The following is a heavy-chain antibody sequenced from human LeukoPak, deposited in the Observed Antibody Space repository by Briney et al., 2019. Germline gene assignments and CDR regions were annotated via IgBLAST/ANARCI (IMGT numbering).Heavy chain of an antibody. D-gene: IGHD5-18*01. Sequence: GGPRHISCKGSESPFINYWIGGARQMPGKGLEGVGIIYPGGSDTRYSPSFQGQVTISGDKSISTAYLQWSSLKASDTAMYYCARRVAYNYAFAFWGQGTLVTVSS. J-gene: IGHJ4*02. V-gene: IGHV5-51*01. CDR1: ESPFINYW. CDR3: ARRVAYNYAFAF. CDR2: IYPGGSDT.